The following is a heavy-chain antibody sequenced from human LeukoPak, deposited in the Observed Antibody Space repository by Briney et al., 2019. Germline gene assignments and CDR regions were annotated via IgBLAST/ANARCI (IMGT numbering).Heavy chain of an antibody. CDR3: ARARMRSGSYYRLDYYYGMDV. D-gene: IGHD3-10*01. V-gene: IGHV3-20*01. CDR2: INWNGGST. Sequence: GGSLRLSCAASGFTFDDYGMSWVRQAPGKGLEWVSGINWNGGSTDYADSVKGRFTISRDNAKNSLYLQMNSLRAEDTALYHCARARMRSGSYYRLDYYYGMDVWGQGTTVTVSS. CDR1: GFTFDDYG. J-gene: IGHJ6*02.